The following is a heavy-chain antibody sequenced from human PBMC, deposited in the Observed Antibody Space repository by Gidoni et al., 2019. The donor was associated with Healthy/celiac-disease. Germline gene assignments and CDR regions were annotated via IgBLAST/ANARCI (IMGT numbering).Heavy chain of an antibody. CDR3: ARDPYYYDSSGYYGAFDI. D-gene: IGHD3-22*01. Sequence: EVQLVESGGGLVKPGGSLRLSCAASGFTFSSYSMNWVRQAPGKGLEWVSSISSSSSYIYYADSVKGRFTISRDNAKNSLYLQMNSLRAEDTAVYYCARDPYYYDSSGYYGAFDIWGQGTMVTVSS. J-gene: IGHJ3*02. CDR2: ISSSSSYI. V-gene: IGHV3-21*01. CDR1: GFTFSSYS.